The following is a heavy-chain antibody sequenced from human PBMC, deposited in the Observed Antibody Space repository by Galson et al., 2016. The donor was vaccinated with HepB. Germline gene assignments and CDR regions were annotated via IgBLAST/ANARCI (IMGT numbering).Heavy chain of an antibody. CDR1: GFTFSDYA. J-gene: IGHJ4*02. Sequence: SLRLSWAASGFTFSDYAMSWVRQAPGKGLEWVSGIDARGGTYYADSVTGRFAVSRDNSKNTVYLQMNSLRPDDTAVYYCVQDYVRPGFSGSFPLDYWGQGTLVTVSS. CDR2: IDARGGT. CDR3: VQDYVRPGFSGSFPLDY. D-gene: IGHD1-26*01. V-gene: IGHV3-23*01.